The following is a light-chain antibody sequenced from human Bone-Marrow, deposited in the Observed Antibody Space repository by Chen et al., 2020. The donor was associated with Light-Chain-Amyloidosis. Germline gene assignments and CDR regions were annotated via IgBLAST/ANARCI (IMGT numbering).Light chain of an antibody. CDR3: QVWDRSSDRPV. CDR2: DDS. V-gene: IGLV3-21*02. Sequence: SYVLTHPSSVSVAPGQTAPIACGGNNIGSTSVHWYQQTPGQAPLLVVYDDSDRPAGIPERLSGSNSGNTATLTSSRVEAGDEADYYCQVWDRSSDRPVFGGGTKLTVL. CDR1: NIGSTS. J-gene: IGLJ3*02.